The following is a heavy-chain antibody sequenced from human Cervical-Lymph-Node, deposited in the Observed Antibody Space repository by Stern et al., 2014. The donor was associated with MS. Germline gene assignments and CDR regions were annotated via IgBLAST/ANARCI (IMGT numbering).Heavy chain of an antibody. CDR3: ASGYRIFDY. CDR2: IHASGSA. Sequence: QVQLQESGPGLVKPSQTLSLTCTVSGGSISSGSDYCSWIRQPVGKGLEWIGRIHASGSAFYTPSLKSRVTISTDTSMNQFSLELNSATAADTAIYYCASGYRIFDYWGQGILVTVSS. D-gene: IGHD5-18*01. J-gene: IGHJ4*02. V-gene: IGHV4-61*02. CDR1: GGSISSGSDY.